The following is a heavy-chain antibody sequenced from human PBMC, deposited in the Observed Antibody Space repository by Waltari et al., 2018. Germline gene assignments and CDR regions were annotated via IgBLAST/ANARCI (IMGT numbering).Heavy chain of an antibody. Sequence: QVQLQQWGAGLLKPSETLSLTCAVYGGSFSGYYWIWIRQPPGKGLEWIGEINHSGSTNYNPSLKSRVTISVDTSKNQFSLKLSSVTAADTAVYYCARGGRWLQSFDYWGQGTLVTVSS. J-gene: IGHJ4*02. CDR2: INHSGST. D-gene: IGHD4-4*01. CDR1: GGSFSGYY. V-gene: IGHV4-34*01. CDR3: ARGGRWLQSFDY.